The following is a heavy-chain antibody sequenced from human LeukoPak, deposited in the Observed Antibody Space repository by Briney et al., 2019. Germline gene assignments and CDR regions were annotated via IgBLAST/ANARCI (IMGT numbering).Heavy chain of an antibody. CDR2: IYHSGST. J-gene: IGHJ4*02. D-gene: IGHD3-22*01. Sequence: SETLSLTCTVSGYSISSGYYWGWIRQPPGKGLEWIGSIYHSGSTYYNPSLKSRVTISVDTSKNQFSLKLSSVTAADTAVYYCARAPSPSKYYSDISGYYGNYWGLGTLVTVSS. V-gene: IGHV4-38-2*02. CDR1: GYSISSGYY. CDR3: ARAPSPSKYYSDISGYYGNY.